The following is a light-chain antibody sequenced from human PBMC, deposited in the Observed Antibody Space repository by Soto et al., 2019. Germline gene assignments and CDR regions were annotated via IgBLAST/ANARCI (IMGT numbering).Light chain of an antibody. Sequence: QSALTQPPSVSGSPGQSVTISCTGTSSDVGNYNRVSWYQHPPGTAPKVIIYEVSNRPAGVPDRFSGSKSGNRASLTISGLQTEDEADYYCSSYTSSSTYVFGTGTKLTVL. CDR1: SSDVGNYNR. J-gene: IGLJ1*01. CDR2: EVS. V-gene: IGLV2-18*02. CDR3: SSYTSSSTYV.